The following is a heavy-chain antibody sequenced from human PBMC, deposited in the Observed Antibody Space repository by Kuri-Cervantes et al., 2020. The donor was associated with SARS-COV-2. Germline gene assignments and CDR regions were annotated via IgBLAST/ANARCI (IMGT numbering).Heavy chain of an antibody. CDR1: GYTFTSYG. V-gene: IGHV1-18*01. CDR3: ARVGDYYDSSGYYLY. D-gene: IGHD3-22*01. J-gene: IGHJ4*02. Sequence: ASVKVSCKASGYTFTSYGISWVRQAPGQGLEWMGWISAYNGNTNYAQKLQGRVTMTTDTSTSTAYMELRSLRSDDTAVYYCARVGDYYDSSGYYLYWGQGTLVTVSS. CDR2: ISAYNGNT.